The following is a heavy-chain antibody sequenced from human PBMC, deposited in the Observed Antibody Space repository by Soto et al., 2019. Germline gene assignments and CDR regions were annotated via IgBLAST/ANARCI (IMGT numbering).Heavy chain of an antibody. J-gene: IGHJ4*02. D-gene: IGHD3-22*01. CDR2: IIPIFGTA. CDR1: GGTFSRHA. CDR3: ARGWGYDSNDYYYAY. Sequence: QVQLVQSGAEVRKPGSSVNVSCKASGGTFSRHAISWVRQAPGQGLEWMGGIIPIFGTANHAQKYQGRVTIIADESTSTVYMELSRLRSEDTAMYYCARGWGYDSNDYYYAYWGQGTLVIVSS. V-gene: IGHV1-69*01.